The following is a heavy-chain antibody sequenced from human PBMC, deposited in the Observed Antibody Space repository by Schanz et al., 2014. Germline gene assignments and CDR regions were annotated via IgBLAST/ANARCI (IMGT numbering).Heavy chain of an antibody. V-gene: IGHV1-46*03. CDR3: ARGGSTVQERNFAY. J-gene: IGHJ4*02. CDR2: INPSEGGT. CDR1: GYTFTNFY. D-gene: IGHD4-17*01. Sequence: QVQLVQSGAEVKKPGASVKVSCKASGYTFTNFYIHWVRQAPGQGLEWVGIINPSEGGTSFPQKFKDRLTMTRDTSTSTFYMELSSLRSEDTAVYYCARGGSTVQERNFAYWGQGSLVTVSS.